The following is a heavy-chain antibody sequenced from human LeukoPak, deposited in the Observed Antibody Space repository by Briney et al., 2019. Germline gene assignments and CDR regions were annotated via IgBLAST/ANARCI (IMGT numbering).Heavy chain of an antibody. CDR1: GGSISLYY. CDR3: ARVRGGWSWYYFDY. J-gene: IGHJ4*02. CDR2: IYYSGST. Sequence: SETLSLTCTVSGGSISLYYWSWIRQPAGKGLEWIGYIYYSGSTNYNPSLKSRVTISVDTSKNQFSLKLSSVTAADTAVYYCARVRGGWSWYYFDYWGQGTLVTVSS. D-gene: IGHD6-19*01. V-gene: IGHV4-59*01.